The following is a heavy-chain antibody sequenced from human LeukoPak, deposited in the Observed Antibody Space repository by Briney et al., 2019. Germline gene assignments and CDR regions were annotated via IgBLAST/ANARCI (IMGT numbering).Heavy chain of an antibody. CDR3: ARDRYYYDSSGYYSDAFDI. Sequence: PSETLSLTCTVSGGSISSSSYYWGWIRQPPGKGLEWIGSIYYSGSTYYNPSLKSRVTISVDTSKNQFSLKLSSVTAADTAVYYCARDRYYYDSSGYYSDAFDIWGQGTMVTVSS. CDR1: GGSISSSSYY. CDR2: IYYSGST. D-gene: IGHD3-22*01. J-gene: IGHJ3*02. V-gene: IGHV4-39*07.